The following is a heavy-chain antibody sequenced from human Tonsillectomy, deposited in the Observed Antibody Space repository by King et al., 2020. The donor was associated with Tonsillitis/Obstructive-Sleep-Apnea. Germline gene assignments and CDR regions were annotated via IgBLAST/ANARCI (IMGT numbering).Heavy chain of an antibody. Sequence: LQLQESGPGLVKPSETLSLTCTVSGGSISSYYWSWIRQPPGKGLEWIGYIYYSGSTNYNPSHKSRVTISVDTSKNQFSLKLSSVTAADTAVYHCARRIATTGEYYFDYWGQGTLVTVSS. CDR3: ARRIATTGEYYFDY. CDR2: IYYSGST. CDR1: GGSISSYY. D-gene: IGHD1-26*01. J-gene: IGHJ4*02. V-gene: IGHV4-59*08.